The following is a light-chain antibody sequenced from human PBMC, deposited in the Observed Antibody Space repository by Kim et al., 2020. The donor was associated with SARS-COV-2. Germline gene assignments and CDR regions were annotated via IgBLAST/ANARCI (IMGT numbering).Light chain of an antibody. J-gene: IGKJ4*02. CDR1: QSVGNS. CDR3: QQRYNWPLT. V-gene: IGKV3-11*01. Sequence: EIVLTQSPATLSLSPGERATLSCRASQSVGNSLAWFQQKPGQAPRLLIFETSNRATGIPASFSGSGSGTAFTLTISSLEPEDFAVYYCQQRYNWPLTFGRGTKVDIK. CDR2: ETS.